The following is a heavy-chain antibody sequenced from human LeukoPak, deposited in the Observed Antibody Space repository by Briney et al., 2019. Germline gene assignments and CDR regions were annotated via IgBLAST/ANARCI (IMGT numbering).Heavy chain of an antibody. V-gene: IGHV3-53*04. Sequence: GGSLRLSCAASGFTVSSNYMSWVRQAPGKGLEWVSVIYSGGSTYYADSVKGRFTISRHNSKNTLYPQMNSLRAEDTAVYYCARGFVGGYDFYYYYGMDVWGQGTTVTVSS. CDR2: IYSGGST. CDR3: ARGFVGGYDFYYYYGMDV. D-gene: IGHD5-12*01. CDR1: GFTVSSNY. J-gene: IGHJ6*02.